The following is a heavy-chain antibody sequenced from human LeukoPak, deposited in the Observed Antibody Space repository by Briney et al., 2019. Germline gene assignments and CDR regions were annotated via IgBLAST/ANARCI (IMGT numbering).Heavy chain of an antibody. CDR1: GFTVSSNY. CDR2: ISGSGGST. D-gene: IGHD4-17*01. Sequence: GGSLRLSCAASGFTVSSNYMSWVRQAPGKGLEWVSSISGSGGSTQYAASVQGRFTISRDNSKNTLYLQMNSLRAEDTAVYYCAKDLNGDYIGTFDIWGQGTMVTVSS. J-gene: IGHJ3*02. V-gene: IGHV3-23*01. CDR3: AKDLNGDYIGTFDI.